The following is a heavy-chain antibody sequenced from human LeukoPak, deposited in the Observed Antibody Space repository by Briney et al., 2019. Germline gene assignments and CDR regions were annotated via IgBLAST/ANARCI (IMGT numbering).Heavy chain of an antibody. V-gene: IGHV1-2*02. CDR3: ARGGGSSSWAAYFDY. D-gene: IGHD6-13*01. J-gene: IGHJ4*02. CDR1: GGTFSTYA. Sequence: EASVKVSCKASGGTFSTYAITWVRQAPGQGLEWMGWINPNRGDTNYAQKFQGRVTMTRDTSISTAYMDLTRLRSDDTAVYYCARGGGSSSWAAYFDYWGQGTLVTVSS. CDR2: INPNRGDT.